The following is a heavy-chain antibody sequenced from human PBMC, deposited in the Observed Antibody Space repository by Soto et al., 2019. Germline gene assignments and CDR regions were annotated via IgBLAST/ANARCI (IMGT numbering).Heavy chain of an antibody. J-gene: IGHJ6*02. CDR1: GGTFSSYA. V-gene: IGHV1-69*13. D-gene: IGHD6-6*01. Sequence: SVKVSCKASGGTFSSYAISWVRQAPGQGLEWMGGIIPIFGTANYAQKFQGRVTITADESTSTAYMELSSLRSEDTAVYYCARDGLGSSSGYYYYGMDVWGQGTTVTVSS. CDR2: IIPIFGTA. CDR3: ARDGLGSSSGYYYYGMDV.